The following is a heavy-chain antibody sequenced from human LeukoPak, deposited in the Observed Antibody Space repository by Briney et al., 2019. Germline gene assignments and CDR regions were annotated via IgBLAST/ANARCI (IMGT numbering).Heavy chain of an antibody. V-gene: IGHV3-9*01. CDR2: ISWNSGSI. Sequence: GGSLRLSCAASGFTFDDYAMHWVRQAPGKGLEWVSGISWNSGSIGYADSVKGRFTISRDNAKNSLYLQMNSLRAEDTALYYCAKGYYDSSGTPDYWGQGTLVTVSS. CDR1: GFTFDDYA. D-gene: IGHD3-22*01. J-gene: IGHJ4*02. CDR3: AKGYYDSSGTPDY.